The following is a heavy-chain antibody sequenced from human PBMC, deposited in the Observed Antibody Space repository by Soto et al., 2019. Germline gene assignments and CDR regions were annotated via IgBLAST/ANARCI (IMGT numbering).Heavy chain of an antibody. CDR1: GFTFSTYA. V-gene: IGHV3-30-3*01. CDR2: MSDDGSNE. Sequence: QVQLVESGGGVVQPGRSLRLSCAASGFTFSTYAMHWVRQAPGKGLDWVTVMSDDGSNEYYADSVKGRFTIYRDNSKDTLYRQMNSLRAEDTAVYYCARGSSSGWYYFDSWGRGTLVTVSS. CDR3: ARGSSSGWYYFDS. D-gene: IGHD6-19*01. J-gene: IGHJ4*02.